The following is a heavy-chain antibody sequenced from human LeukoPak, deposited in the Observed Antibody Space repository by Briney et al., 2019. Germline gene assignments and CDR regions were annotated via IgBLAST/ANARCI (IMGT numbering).Heavy chain of an antibody. J-gene: IGHJ5*02. Sequence: ASVTVSCKATGDTVTSYAMDRVRQAPGQRLEWMGCINAGNGNTKYSQKFQGRVTITRDTSASTAYMELSSLRSEDTAVYYCARAPQLERRSPYNWFDPWGQGTLVTVSS. D-gene: IGHD1-1*01. CDR2: INAGNGNT. CDR1: GDTVTSYA. CDR3: ARAPQLERRSPYNWFDP. V-gene: IGHV1-3*01.